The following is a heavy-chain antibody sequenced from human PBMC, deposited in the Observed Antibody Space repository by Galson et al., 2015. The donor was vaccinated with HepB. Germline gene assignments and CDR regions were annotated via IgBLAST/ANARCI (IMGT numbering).Heavy chain of an antibody. J-gene: IGHJ3*02. V-gene: IGHV3-23*01. Sequence: LRLSCAASGFPFSDFALSWVRQAPGKGLEWVSAITGGESDTFYSDSMKGRFTVSRDNSRDTLFLEMNSLRAEDTAMYYCAKRWGNDYYAAFDIWGQGTMVIVSS. CDR2: ITGGESDT. CDR1: GFPFSDFA. D-gene: IGHD1-26*01. CDR3: AKRWGNDYYAAFDI.